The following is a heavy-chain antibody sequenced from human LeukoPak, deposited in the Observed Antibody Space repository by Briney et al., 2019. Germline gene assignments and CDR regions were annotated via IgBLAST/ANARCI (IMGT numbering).Heavy chain of an antibody. J-gene: IGHJ6*03. D-gene: IGHD2-21*01. CDR2: INANDAAT. V-gene: IGHV1-46*01. CDR1: GYTFTMYY. CDR3: AREQRGGLGGSLWWLFASYHTYYYMDA. Sequence: ASVKVSCKASGYTFTMYYIHWVRQSPGQGLEWMGMINANDAATTYTQRFPGSVTMTRNMSTTTVYMDLRSLRSEDTDVFFCAREQRGGLGGSLWWLFASYHTYYYMDAWGRGTTVTVSS.